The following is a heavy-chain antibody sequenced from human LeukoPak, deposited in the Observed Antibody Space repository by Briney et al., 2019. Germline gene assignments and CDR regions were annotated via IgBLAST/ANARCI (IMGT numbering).Heavy chain of an antibody. CDR3: ARGSPTTPYYYGMDV. V-gene: IGHV3-53*04. D-gene: IGHD2-15*01. J-gene: IGHJ6*02. CDR1: GFTVSSNY. Sequence: GGSLRLSCAASGFTVSSNYMSWVRQAPGKGLEWVSVIYSGGSTYYADSVKGRFTISRHNSKNTLYLQMNSLRAEDTAVYYCARGSPTTPYYYGMDVWGQGTTVTVSS. CDR2: IYSGGST.